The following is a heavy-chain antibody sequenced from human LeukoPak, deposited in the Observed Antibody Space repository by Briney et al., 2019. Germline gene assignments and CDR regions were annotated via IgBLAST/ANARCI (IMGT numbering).Heavy chain of an antibody. Sequence: GASVKVSCKASGYTFAGYYMHWVRQAPGQGLEWMGWINPNSGGTSYAQKFQGRVTMTRDTSISTAYMELSRLRSDDTAVYYCASEIAVAGTSLDYWGQGTLVTVSS. CDR3: ASEIAVAGTSLDY. CDR1: GYTFAGYY. V-gene: IGHV1-2*02. J-gene: IGHJ4*02. CDR2: INPNSGGT. D-gene: IGHD6-19*01.